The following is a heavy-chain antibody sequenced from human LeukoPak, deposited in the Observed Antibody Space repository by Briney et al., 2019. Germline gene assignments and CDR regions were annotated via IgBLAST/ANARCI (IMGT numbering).Heavy chain of an antibody. CDR3: AKRGLVIRVILVGFHKEAYYFDS. CDR1: GITLSNYG. D-gene: IGHD3-22*01. CDR2: ISGSGGRT. J-gene: IGHJ4*02. Sequence: TGGSLRLSCAVSGITLSNYGMSWVRQAPGKGLEWVAGISGSGGRTNYADSVKGRLTISRDNPKNTLYLQMNSLRAEDTAVYFCAKRGLVIRVILVGFHKEAYYFDSWGQGALVTVSS. V-gene: IGHV3-23*01.